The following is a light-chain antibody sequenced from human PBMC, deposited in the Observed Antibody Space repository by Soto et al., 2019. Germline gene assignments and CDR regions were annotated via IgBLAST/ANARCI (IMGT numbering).Light chain of an antibody. CDR3: HHRSTWPILT. CDR2: YAS. CDR1: QTVSKY. V-gene: IGKV3-11*01. Sequence: TQSPATVSLSTGESATLSCRASQTVSKYLAWYQHKPGQPPRLLIYYASERATGIPARFSGSGSGTDYPLTISSLVPQDSAVYYCHHRSTWPILTFGGGTKVEI. J-gene: IGKJ4*01.